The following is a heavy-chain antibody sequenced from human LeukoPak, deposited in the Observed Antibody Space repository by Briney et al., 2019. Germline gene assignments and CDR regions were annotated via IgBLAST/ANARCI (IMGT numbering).Heavy chain of an antibody. V-gene: IGHV3-48*03. D-gene: IGHD5-12*01. CDR3: ARDVGGYDSDY. Sequence: GGSLRLSCAASGFTFSSYEMNWVRQAPGKGLEWVSYISSSGSTIYYADYVKGRFTISRDNAKNSLYLQMNSLRAEDTAVYYCARDVGGYDSDYWGQGTLVTVSS. J-gene: IGHJ4*02. CDR1: GFTFSSYE. CDR2: ISSSGSTI.